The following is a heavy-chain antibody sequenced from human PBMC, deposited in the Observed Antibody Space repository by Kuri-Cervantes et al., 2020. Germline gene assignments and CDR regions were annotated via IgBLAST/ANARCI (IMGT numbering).Heavy chain of an antibody. V-gene: IGHV3-30-3*01. Sequence: GESLKISCAASGFTFSSYAMHWVRQAPGKGLEWVAVISYDGSNKYYADSVKGRFTISRDNSKNTLYLQMNSLRAEDTAVYYCARDWRETTVTTVGYWGQGTLVTVSS. D-gene: IGHD4-17*01. CDR2: ISYDGSNK. J-gene: IGHJ4*02. CDR3: ARDWRETTVTTVGY. CDR1: GFTFSSYA.